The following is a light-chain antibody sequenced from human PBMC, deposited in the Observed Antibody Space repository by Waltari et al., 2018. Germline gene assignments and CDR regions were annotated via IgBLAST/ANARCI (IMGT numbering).Light chain of an antibody. J-gene: IGLJ3*02. CDR2: GNS. CDR3: QSYDSSLSGNWV. V-gene: IGLV1-40*01. Sequence: QSVLTQPPSVSAAPGQRVPISFTGRSSNIGAGYDVHWDPPLPGTAPQLLIYGNSNRPSGVPDRFSGSKSGTSASLAITGLQAEDEADYYCQSYDSSLSGNWVFGGGTKLTVL. CDR1: SSNIGAGYD.